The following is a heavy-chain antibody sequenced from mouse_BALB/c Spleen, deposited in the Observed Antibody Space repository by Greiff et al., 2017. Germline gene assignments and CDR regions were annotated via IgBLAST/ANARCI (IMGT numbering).Heavy chain of an antibody. D-gene: IGHD1-1*01. V-gene: IGHV5-9-4*01. CDR1: GFTFSSYA. CDR2: ISSGGSYT. CDR3: ARVYYYGSSYEDYFDY. Sequence: EVKVVESGGGLVKPGGSLKLSCAASGFTFSSYAMSWVRQSPEKRLEWVAEISSGGSYTYYPDTVTGRFTISRDNAKNTLYLEMSSLRSEDTAMYYCARVYYYGSSYEDYFDYWGQGTTLTVSS. J-gene: IGHJ2*01.